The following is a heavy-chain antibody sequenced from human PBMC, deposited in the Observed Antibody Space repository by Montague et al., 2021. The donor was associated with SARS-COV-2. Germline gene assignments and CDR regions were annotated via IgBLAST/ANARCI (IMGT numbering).Heavy chain of an antibody. CDR1: TTSFSGYY. CDR2: IDQSEKT. V-gene: IGHV4-34*01. Sequence: SETLSLTCAVHTTSFSGYYWCWIRQSPGKGLEWIGEIDQSEKTNYNPTLKSRVTISADTSKSQFSLNLSSVTAADTAVYYCVRGWGSWFHWGQGTLVTVSS. D-gene: IGHD3-16*01. J-gene: IGHJ4*02. CDR3: VRGWGSWFH.